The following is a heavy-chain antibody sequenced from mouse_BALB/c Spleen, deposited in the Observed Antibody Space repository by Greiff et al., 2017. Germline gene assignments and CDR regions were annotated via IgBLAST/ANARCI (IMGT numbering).Heavy chain of an antibody. D-gene: IGHD2-4*01. CDR3: ARRASTMITNYAMDY. CDR2: ISSGGSYT. J-gene: IGHJ4*01. Sequence: EVQVVESGGGLVKPGGSLKLSCAASGFTFSSYAMSWVRQSPEKRLEWVAEISSGGSYTYYPDTVTGRFTISRDNAKNTLYLEMSSLRSEDTAMYYCARRASTMITNYAMDYWGQGTSVTVSS. V-gene: IGHV5-9-4*01. CDR1: GFTFSSYA.